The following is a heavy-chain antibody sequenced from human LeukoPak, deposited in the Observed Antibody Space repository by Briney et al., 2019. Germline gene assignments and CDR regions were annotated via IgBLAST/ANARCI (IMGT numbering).Heavy chain of an antibody. Sequence: PSETLSLTCAVYGGSFSGYYWSWIRQPPGKGLEWIGEINHSGSTNYNPSLKSRVTISVDTSKNQFSLKLSSVTAADTAVYYCARGPPSVSTYYYYYMDVRGKGTTVTVSS. CDR3: ARGPPSVSTYYYYYMDV. CDR1: GGSFSGYY. V-gene: IGHV4-34*01. CDR2: INHSGST. D-gene: IGHD3-16*02. J-gene: IGHJ6*03.